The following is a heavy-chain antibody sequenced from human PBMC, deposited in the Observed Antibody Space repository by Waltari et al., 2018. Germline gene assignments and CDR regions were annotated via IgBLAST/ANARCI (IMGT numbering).Heavy chain of an antibody. D-gene: IGHD3-3*01. J-gene: IGHJ6*03. V-gene: IGHV1-8*01. CDR3: ARGYDFWSGSPMDV. Sequence: QVQLVQSGAEVKKPGASVKVSCTASGSTFTSYDINGVRQATGQGLEWMGWMNPNSGNTGYAQKFQGRVTMTRNTSISTAYMELSSLRSEDTAVYYCARGYDFWSGSPMDVWGKGTTVTVSS. CDR1: GSTFTSYD. CDR2: MNPNSGNT.